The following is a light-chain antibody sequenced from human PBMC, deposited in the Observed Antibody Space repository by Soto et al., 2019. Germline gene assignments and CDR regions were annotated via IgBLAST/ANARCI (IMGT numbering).Light chain of an antibody. J-gene: IGKJ1*01. CDR2: GAS. V-gene: IGKV3-15*01. CDR3: QQYNNWPPWT. Sequence: EIVMTQSPATLSVSPGERATLSCRASQSVSSNLAWYQQKPGQAPRLPIYGASTRATGIPARFSGSGSGKEFTLTISSLQSEDFAVYYCQQYNNWPPWTFGQGTKVEIK. CDR1: QSVSSN.